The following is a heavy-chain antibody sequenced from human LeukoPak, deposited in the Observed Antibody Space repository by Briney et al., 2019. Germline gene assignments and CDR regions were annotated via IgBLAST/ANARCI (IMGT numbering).Heavy chain of an antibody. Sequence: GGPLRLSCAASGFTFSSYGMHWVRQAPGKGLEWVAVIGKDGAAKHYAESVRGRFTISRDNSENTLDLQMDSLSVEDTAVYYCAKEEGWGVNVFDYWGQGALVTVSS. D-gene: IGHD3-10*01. J-gene: IGHJ4*02. CDR1: GFTFSSYG. V-gene: IGHV3-30*18. CDR2: IGKDGAAK. CDR3: AKEEGWGVNVFDY.